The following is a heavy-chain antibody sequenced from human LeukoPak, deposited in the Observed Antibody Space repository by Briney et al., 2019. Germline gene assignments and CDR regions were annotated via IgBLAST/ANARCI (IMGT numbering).Heavy chain of an antibody. Sequence: ASVKVSCKTSGFTFTNYGISWVRQAPGQGPEWMGWISGYNGNTNYVQKFQGRVTMTTDTSTSKAYMELRSLRSGDTAVYYCARDLSLGRHDYGEPFDYWGQGTLVTVSS. D-gene: IGHD4-17*01. CDR2: ISGYNGNT. V-gene: IGHV1-18*01. J-gene: IGHJ4*02. CDR3: ARDLSLGRHDYGEPFDY. CDR1: GFTFTNYG.